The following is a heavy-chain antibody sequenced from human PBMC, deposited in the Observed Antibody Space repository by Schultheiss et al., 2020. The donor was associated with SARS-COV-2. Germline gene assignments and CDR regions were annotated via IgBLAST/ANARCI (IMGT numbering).Heavy chain of an antibody. D-gene: IGHD2/OR15-2a*01. V-gene: IGHV4-61*01. CDR2: IYYSGST. Sequence: SETLSLTCTVSGGSVSSGSYYWSWIRQPPGKGLEWIGYIYYSGSTSYNPSLKSRVTISVDTSNNQFSLKLSSVTAADTAVYYCARGLRGNSFYYDMDVWGQGTTVTVSS. CDR3: ARGLRGNSFYYDMDV. CDR1: GGSVSSGSYY. J-gene: IGHJ6*02.